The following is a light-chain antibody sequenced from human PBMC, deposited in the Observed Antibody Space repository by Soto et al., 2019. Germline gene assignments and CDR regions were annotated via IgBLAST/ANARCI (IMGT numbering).Light chain of an antibody. Sequence: EIVFRQSPGTLSLSPGEGATLSCRASQSVSSYSLAWYQKKPGQAPRLLIYGASSRAAGIPDRFSGSGSGTDFTLTISGLEPEDFAVYYCQQYGSSLTWTFGQGTKVDI. CDR2: GAS. CDR3: QQYGSSLTWT. J-gene: IGKJ1*01. V-gene: IGKV3-20*01. CDR1: QSVSSYS.